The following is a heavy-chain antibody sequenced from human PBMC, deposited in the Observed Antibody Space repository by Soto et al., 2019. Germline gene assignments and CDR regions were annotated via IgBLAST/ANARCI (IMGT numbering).Heavy chain of an antibody. J-gene: IGHJ6*02. CDR2: ISSSSSYT. CDR3: ARDLSIAAPGGMDV. Sequence: QVQLVESGGGLVKPGGSLRLSCAASGFTFSDYYMSWIRQAPGKGLEWVSYISSSSSYTNYADSVKGRFTISRDNAKNSLYLQMNSLRAEDTAVYYCARDLSIAAPGGMDVWGQGTTVTVSS. D-gene: IGHD6-6*01. CDR1: GFTFSDYY. V-gene: IGHV3-11*06.